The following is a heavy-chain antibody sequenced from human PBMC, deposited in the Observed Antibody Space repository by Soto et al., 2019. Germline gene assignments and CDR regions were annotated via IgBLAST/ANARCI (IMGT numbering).Heavy chain of an antibody. J-gene: IGHJ4*02. Sequence: SETLSLTCAVYGGSFSGYYWSWIRQPPGKGLEWIGDINHSGSTNYNPSLKSRVTISVDTSKNQFSLKLSSVTAADTAVYYCARERNSSGWYGRVWYFDYWGQGTLVTVSS. CDR2: INHSGST. CDR1: GGSFSGYY. D-gene: IGHD6-19*01. V-gene: IGHV4-34*01. CDR3: ARERNSSGWYGRVWYFDY.